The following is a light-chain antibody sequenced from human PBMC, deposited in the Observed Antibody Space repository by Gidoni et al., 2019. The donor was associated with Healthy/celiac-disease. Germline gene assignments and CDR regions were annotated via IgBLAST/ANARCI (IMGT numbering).Light chain of an antibody. CDR2: GNS. CDR1: SSNIGAGYD. V-gene: IGLV1-40*01. Sequence: QSVLTQPPSVSGAPGLRVTISCTGSSSNIGAGYDVHWYQQRPGPAPKLLIYGNSNRPSGVPDRFSGSKSGTSASLAITGLQAEDEADYYCQSYDSSLSGSWVFGGGTKLTVL. J-gene: IGLJ3*02. CDR3: QSYDSSLSGSWV.